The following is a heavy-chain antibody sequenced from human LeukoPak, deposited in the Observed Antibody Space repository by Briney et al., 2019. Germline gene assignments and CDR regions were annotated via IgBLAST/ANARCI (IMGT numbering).Heavy chain of an antibody. D-gene: IGHD4-23*01. J-gene: IGHJ4*02. V-gene: IGHV3-30*02. CDR3: ANFGTTVVTPADY. CDR1: GFTFSSYG. CDR2: IWYDGSNK. Sequence: GGSLRLSCAASGFTFSSYGMHWVRQAPGKGLEWVAVIWYDGSNKYYADSVKGRFTISRDNSKNTLYLQMNSLRAEDTAVYYCANFGTTVVTPADYWGQGTLVTVSS.